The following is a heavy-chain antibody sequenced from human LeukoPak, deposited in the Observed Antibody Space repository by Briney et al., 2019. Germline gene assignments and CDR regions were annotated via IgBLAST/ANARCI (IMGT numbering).Heavy chain of an antibody. CDR1: GGSISSYY. Sequence: SETLSLTCTVSGGSISSYYWSWIRQPPGEGLEWIGYIYYSGSTNYNPSLKSRVTISVDTSKNQFSLKLSSVTAADTAVYYCSAAADTYYFDYWGQGTLVTVSS. CDR2: IYYSGST. D-gene: IGHD6-13*01. CDR3: SAAADTYYFDY. V-gene: IGHV4-59*01. J-gene: IGHJ4*02.